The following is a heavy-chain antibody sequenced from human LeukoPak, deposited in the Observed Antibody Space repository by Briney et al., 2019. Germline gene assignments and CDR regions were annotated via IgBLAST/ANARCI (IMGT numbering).Heavy chain of an antibody. CDR1: GFTFSSYG. Sequence: GGSLRLSCAASGFTFSSYGMHWVRQAPGKGLEWVAFIRYDGSNKYYADSVKGRFTISRDNSKNTLYLQMNSLRAEDTAVYYCAKGKSLRYFDWLFLWGQGTLVTVSS. CDR3: AKGKSLRYFDWLFL. D-gene: IGHD3-9*01. J-gene: IGHJ5*02. CDR2: IRYDGSNK. V-gene: IGHV3-30*02.